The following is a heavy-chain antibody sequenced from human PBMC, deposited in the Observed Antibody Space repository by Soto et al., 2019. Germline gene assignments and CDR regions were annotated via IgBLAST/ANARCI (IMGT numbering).Heavy chain of an antibody. CDR2: IYWDDDK. D-gene: IGHD5-12*01. Sequence: QITLKESGPTLVKPTQTLTLTCTFSGFSLSTSGVGVGWIRQPPGKALEWLALIYWDDDKRYSPSLKNRLTXTXXTSKTQGVLTMTNMDPVDTATYSCAHRWASRWIDYWGQGTLVTVSS. J-gene: IGHJ4*02. CDR1: GFSLSTSGVG. V-gene: IGHV2-5*02. CDR3: AHRWASRWIDY.